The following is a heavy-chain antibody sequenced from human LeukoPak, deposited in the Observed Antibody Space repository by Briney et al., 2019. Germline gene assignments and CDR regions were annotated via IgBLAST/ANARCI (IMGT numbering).Heavy chain of an antibody. D-gene: IGHD1-20*01. Sequence: SETLSLTCTVSGGSISGYYWSWIRQPPGKGLEWIAYIYYNGISNYNPSLKSRVIISVDSSKNQFSLKLTSVTAADTAVYYCAKILNGTGPPLDVWGQGTTVTVSS. CDR2: IYYNGIS. J-gene: IGHJ6*02. V-gene: IGHV4-59*01. CDR1: GGSISGYY. CDR3: AKILNGTGPPLDV.